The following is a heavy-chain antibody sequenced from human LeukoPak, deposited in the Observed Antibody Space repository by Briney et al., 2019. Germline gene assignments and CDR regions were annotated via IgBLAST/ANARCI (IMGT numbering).Heavy chain of an antibody. V-gene: IGHV1-69*13. CDR1: GYTFTSYG. Sequence: SVKVSCKASGYTFTSYGISWVRQAPGQGLEWMGGIIPIFGTAYYAQKFQGRVTITADESTSTAYMELSSLRSEDTAVYYCARDMTGDEYYFDYWGQGTLVTVSS. J-gene: IGHJ4*02. D-gene: IGHD7-27*01. CDR3: ARDMTGDEYYFDY. CDR2: IIPIFGTA.